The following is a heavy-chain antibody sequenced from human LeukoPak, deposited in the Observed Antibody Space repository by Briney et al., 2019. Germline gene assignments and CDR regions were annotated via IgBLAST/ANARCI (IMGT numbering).Heavy chain of an antibody. V-gene: IGHV3-23*01. D-gene: IGHD6-19*01. CDR2: ISGSGGST. CDR1: GFTFSTYA. Sequence: PGGSLRLSCAASGFTFSTYAMSWVRQAQGKGLEWVSAISGSGGSTYYADSVKGRLTISRDNSKNTLYLQMNSLRAEDTAVYYCAKGPFEQWRVNWFDPWGQGTLVTVSS. CDR3: AKGPFEQWRVNWFDP. J-gene: IGHJ5*02.